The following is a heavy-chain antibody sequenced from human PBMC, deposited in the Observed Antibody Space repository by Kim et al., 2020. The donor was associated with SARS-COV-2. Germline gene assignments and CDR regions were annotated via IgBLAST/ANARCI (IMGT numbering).Heavy chain of an antibody. J-gene: IGHJ5*02. CDR2: INWNGGST. V-gene: IGHV3-20*01. CDR1: GFTFDDYG. D-gene: IGHD3-10*01. Sequence: GGSLRLSCAASGFTFDDYGMSWVRQAPGKGLEWVSGINWNGGSTGYADSVKGRFTISRDNAKNSLYLQMNSLRAEDTDLYHCATLPYYYGSGTYPWGQGTRVTVSS. CDR3: ATLPYYYGSGTYP.